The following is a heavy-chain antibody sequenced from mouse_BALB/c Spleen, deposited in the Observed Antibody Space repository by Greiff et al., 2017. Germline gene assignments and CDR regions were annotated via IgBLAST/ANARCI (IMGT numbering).Heavy chain of an antibody. CDR1: GYAFSSSW. CDR3: ARDYYGSRGVEIMDY. CDR2: IYPGDGDT. Sequence: VQLQESGPELVKPGASVKISCKASGYAFSSSWLNWVKQRPGQGLEWIGRIYPGDGDTNYNGKFKGKATLTADKSSSTAYMQLSSLTSVDSAVYFCARDYYGSRGVEIMDYWGQGTSVTVSS. J-gene: IGHJ4*01. D-gene: IGHD1-1*01. V-gene: IGHV1-82*01.